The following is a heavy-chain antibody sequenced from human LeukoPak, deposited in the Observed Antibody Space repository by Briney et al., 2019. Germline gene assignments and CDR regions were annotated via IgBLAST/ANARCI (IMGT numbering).Heavy chain of an antibody. D-gene: IGHD3-22*01. CDR3: ARERDYDTYIDY. J-gene: IGHJ4*02. Sequence: GGSLRLSCAVSGFRVSSNHMTWVRQAPGRGLEWVSLIYTGDVTYYADSVKGRFTISTDNSKNILYLQMDSLTAEDTALYYCARERDYDTYIDYWGQGTLVTVSS. CDR2: IYTGDVT. V-gene: IGHV3-53*01. CDR1: GFRVSSNH.